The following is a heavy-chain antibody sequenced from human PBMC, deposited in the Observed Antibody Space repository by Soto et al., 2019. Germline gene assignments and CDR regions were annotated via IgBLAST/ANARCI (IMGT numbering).Heavy chain of an antibody. D-gene: IGHD6-13*01. CDR3: AREDSSSSYFDY. CDR2: IIPIFGTA. J-gene: IGHJ4*02. CDR1: GGTFSSYA. Sequence: EASVKVSCKASGGTFSSYAISWVRQAPGQGLEWMGGIIPIFGTANYAQKFQGRVTITADESTSTAYMELSSLRSEDTAVYYCAREDSSSSYFDYWGQGTLVTVSS. V-gene: IGHV1-69*13.